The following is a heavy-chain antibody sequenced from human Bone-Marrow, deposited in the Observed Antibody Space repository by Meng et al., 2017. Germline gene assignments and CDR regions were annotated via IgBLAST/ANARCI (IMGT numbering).Heavy chain of an antibody. D-gene: IGHD2-2*01. J-gene: IGHJ5*02. CDR3: ATIGRYCSSTSCLNWFDP. Sequence: QVALARSRAGVENPGLAGKVTWKASGGNFGSYAISWVRQAPGQGLEWMGGSIPIFGTANYAQKFQGRVTITADESTSTAYMELSSLRSEDTAVYYCATIGRYCSSTSCLNWFDPWGQGTLVTVSS. CDR2: SIPIFGTA. V-gene: IGHV1-69*01. CDR1: GGNFGSYA.